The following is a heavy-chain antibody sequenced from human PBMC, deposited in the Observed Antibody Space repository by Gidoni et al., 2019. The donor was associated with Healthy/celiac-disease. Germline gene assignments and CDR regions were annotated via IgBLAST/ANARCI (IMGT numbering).Heavy chain of an antibody. CDR2: INHSGST. D-gene: IGHD2-15*01. Sequence: QVPLQQWSAGLLKPSGTLSLTCAVYGGSFSGYYWSWIRQPPGKGLVLIGEINHSGSTNYTPSLKSRVTISVDTSKIPFSLKLSSVTAADTAVYYCASHFCSGGSCYRAFDYWGQGTLVTVSS. CDR1: GGSFSGYY. J-gene: IGHJ4*02. V-gene: IGHV4-34*01. CDR3: ASHFCSGGSCYRAFDY.